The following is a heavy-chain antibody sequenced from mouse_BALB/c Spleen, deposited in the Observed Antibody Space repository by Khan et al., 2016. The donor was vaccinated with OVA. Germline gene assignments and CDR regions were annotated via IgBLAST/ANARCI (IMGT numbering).Heavy chain of an antibody. CDR2: INYSGNT. D-gene: IGHD2-4*01. CDR3: ARKDYYDYDPFPY. CDR1: GYSITSEYA. Sequence: EVQLQESRPGLVKPSQSLSLTCTVTGYSITSEYAWNWIRQFPGNKLEWMGYINYSGNTRFNPSLKSRTSITRDTSKNQFFLQLNSVTTEDTATYYCARKDYYDYDPFPYWGQGTLVTVSA. V-gene: IGHV3-2*02. J-gene: IGHJ3*01.